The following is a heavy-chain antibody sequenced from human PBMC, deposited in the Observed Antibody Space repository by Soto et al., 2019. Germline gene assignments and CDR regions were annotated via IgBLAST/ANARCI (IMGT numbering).Heavy chain of an antibody. D-gene: IGHD5-18*01. V-gene: IGHV4-30-2*01. CDR2: IYHSGST. CDR3: ASRNTAMAMDV. Sequence: PSETLSLTCAVSGGSISSGGYSWSWIRQPPGKGLEWIGYIYHSGSTYYNPSLKSRVTISVDRSKNQFSLKLSSVTAADTAVYYCASRNTAMAMDVWGQGATVTVSS. CDR1: GGSISSGGYS. J-gene: IGHJ6*02.